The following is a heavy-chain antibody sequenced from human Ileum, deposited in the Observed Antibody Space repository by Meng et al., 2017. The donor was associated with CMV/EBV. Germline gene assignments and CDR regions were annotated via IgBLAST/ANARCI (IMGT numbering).Heavy chain of an antibody. Sequence: GESLKISCAASGFTFSSYSMNWVRQAPGKGLEWVSSISSSSSYIYYADSVKGRFTISRDNAKNSLYLHMNSLRAEDTAVYYCARDVDFWGGYNIYYYYGMDVWGQGTTVTVSS. CDR1: GFTFSSYS. D-gene: IGHD3-3*01. V-gene: IGHV3-21*01. CDR2: ISSSSSYI. J-gene: IGHJ6*02. CDR3: ARDVDFWGGYNIYYYYGMDV.